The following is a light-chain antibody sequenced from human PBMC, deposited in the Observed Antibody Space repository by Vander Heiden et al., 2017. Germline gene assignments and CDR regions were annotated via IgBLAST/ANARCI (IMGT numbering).Light chain of an antibody. V-gene: IGKV1-8*01. CDR3: QQYDSYPPIT. Sequence: AIRMTQSPSSLSASTGDRVTITCRASQGISSYLAWYQQKPGKAPKLLIYAASTLQSGVPSRFSGSGYGTDFTLTISCLQSEDFAPYYCQQYDSYPPITFGGGTKVEIK. CDR1: QGISSY. CDR2: AAS. J-gene: IGKJ4*01.